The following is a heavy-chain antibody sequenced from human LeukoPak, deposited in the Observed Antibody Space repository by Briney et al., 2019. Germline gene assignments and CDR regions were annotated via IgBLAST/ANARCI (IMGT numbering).Heavy chain of an antibody. CDR3: ARGSWQLAEEVY. CDR1: GVSISSRSYY. J-gene: IGHJ4*02. Sequence: PSETLSLTCTVSGVSISSRSYYWGWIRQPPGKGLEWVGNIFYSGSTYYNPSLKSRVTISVDTSKNQFSLKLSSVTAADTAEYYCARGSWQLAEEVYWGQGTLVTVSS. V-gene: IGHV4-39*07. CDR2: IFYSGST. D-gene: IGHD6-6*01.